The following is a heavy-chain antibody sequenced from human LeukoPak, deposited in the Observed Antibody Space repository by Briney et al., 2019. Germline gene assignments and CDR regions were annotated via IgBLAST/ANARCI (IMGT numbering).Heavy chain of an antibody. D-gene: IGHD1-26*01. CDR3: ASGTYTHYYFDY. V-gene: IGHV4-61*02. CDR2: IYTSGST. CDR1: GGSISSGSYY. J-gene: IGHJ4*02. Sequence: SETLSLTCTVSGGSISSGSYYWSWIRQPAGKGLEWIGRIYTSGSTNYNPSLKSRVTMSVDTSKNQFSLKLSSVTAADTAVYYCASGTYTHYYFDYWGQGTLVTVSS.